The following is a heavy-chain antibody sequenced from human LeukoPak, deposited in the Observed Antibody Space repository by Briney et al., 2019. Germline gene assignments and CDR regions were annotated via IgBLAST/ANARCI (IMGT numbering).Heavy chain of an antibody. CDR1: GYTFTIYD. V-gene: IGHV1-8*01. D-gene: IGHD3-22*01. J-gene: IGHJ2*01. CDR3: AKVGRDSSGFWYFDL. Sequence: ASVKVSCKASGYTFTIYDIHWVRQATGQGLEWMGWMNPNSGSTGYAQRFQGRLTMTRNTSINTAYMELSSLTSEDTAVYYCAKVGRDSSGFWYFDLWGRGTLVTVSS. CDR2: MNPNSGST.